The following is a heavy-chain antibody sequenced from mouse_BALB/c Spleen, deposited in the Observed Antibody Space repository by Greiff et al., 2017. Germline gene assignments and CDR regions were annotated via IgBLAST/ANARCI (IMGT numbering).Heavy chain of an antibody. V-gene: IGHV1-37*01. CDR3: GRSDYYGSRRDSYWYFDV. D-gene: IGHD1-1*01. CDR1: GYSFTGYF. CDR2: INPYNGDT. Sequence: VQLQQSGPELVKPGASVKISCKASGYSFTGYFMNWVKQSHGKSLEWIGRINPYNGDTFYNQKFKGKATLTVDKSSSTAHMELLSLTSEDSAVYYCGRSDYYGSRRDSYWYFDVWGAGTTVNVSS. J-gene: IGHJ1*01.